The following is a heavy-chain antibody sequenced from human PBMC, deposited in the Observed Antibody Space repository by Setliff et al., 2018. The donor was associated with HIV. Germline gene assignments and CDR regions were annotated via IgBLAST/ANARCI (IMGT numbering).Heavy chain of an antibody. CDR1: GFTFNKFH. CDR3: TRATRYCGGDCSSGGAYDI. CDR2: INVDSGGT. D-gene: IGHD2-21*02. J-gene: IGHJ3*02. V-gene: IGHV1-2*02. Sequence: ASVKVSCKASGFTFNKFHIQWVRQAPGQGLEWMGWINVDSGGTNYVQKFQGRVTMTWDTSISTAHMDLSSLTSDDTAIYYCTRATRYCGGDCSSGGAYDIWGQGTVVTVSS.